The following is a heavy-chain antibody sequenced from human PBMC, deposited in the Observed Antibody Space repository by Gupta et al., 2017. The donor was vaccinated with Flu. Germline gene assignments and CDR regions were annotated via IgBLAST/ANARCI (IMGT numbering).Heavy chain of an antibody. CDR2: SSGSGSST. V-gene: IGHV3-23*01. D-gene: IGHD3-16*02. J-gene: IGHJ4*02. CDR3: AKGRLGYTYYFDY. CDR1: FSSYA. Sequence: FSSYAMSWVRQAPGKGLEWVSTSSGSGSSTYYADSVKGRFTISRDNSKNTLYLQMNSLRAEDTAVYYCAKGRLGYTYYFDYWGQGTLVTVSS.